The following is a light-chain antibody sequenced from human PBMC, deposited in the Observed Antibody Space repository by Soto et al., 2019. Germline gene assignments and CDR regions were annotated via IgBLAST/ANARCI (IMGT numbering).Light chain of an antibody. CDR3: QQRSNGPAYT. CDR1: QSVSSH. V-gene: IGKV3-11*01. CDR2: DAS. J-gene: IGKJ2*01. Sequence: EVVLTQSPATLSLSPGERATLSCRARQSVSSHLTWYQQKPGQAPRLLIYDASNRATGIPGRFSGSGSGTDLTLTISSLEPEDFAVYYCQQRSNGPAYTFGQGTRLDIK.